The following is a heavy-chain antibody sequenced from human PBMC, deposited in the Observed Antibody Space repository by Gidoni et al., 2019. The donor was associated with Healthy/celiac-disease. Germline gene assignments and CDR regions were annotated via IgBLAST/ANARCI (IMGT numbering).Heavy chain of an antibody. J-gene: IGHJ4*02. CDR3: ARIRVGDYGDFYFDY. D-gene: IGHD4-17*01. CDR1: GFSLSHARMG. Sequence: QVTLKESGPVLVQPTETPTLTCPVSGFSLSHARMGVSWIRQPPEKALEWLAHIFSNDEKSYSTSLKSRLTISKDTSNSQVVLTMTNMDPVDTATYYCARIRVGDYGDFYFDYWGQGTLVTVSS. CDR2: IFSNDEK. V-gene: IGHV2-26*01.